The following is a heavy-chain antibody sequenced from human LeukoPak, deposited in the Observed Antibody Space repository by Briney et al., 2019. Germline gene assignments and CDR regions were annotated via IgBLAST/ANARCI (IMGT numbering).Heavy chain of an antibody. CDR3: ARVGVSATNTPAFDY. D-gene: IGHD2-15*01. CDR1: GFTVSSNY. Sequence: GGSLRLSCAASGFTVSSNYMSWVRQAPGKGLEWVSVIYSGGSTYYADSVKGRFTISRDNSKNTLYLQMNSLRAEDTAVYYCARVGVSATNTPAFDYWGQGTLVTVSS. CDR2: IYSGGST. V-gene: IGHV3-53*01. J-gene: IGHJ4*02.